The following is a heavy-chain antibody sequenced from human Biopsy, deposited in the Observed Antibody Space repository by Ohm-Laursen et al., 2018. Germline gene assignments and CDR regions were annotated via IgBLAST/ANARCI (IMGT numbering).Heavy chain of an antibody. CDR2: ISYTGYT. D-gene: IGHD4-23*01. V-gene: IGHV4-59*11. J-gene: IGHJ4*02. CDR3: ARGSNDSGGLYFPR. Sequence: SETLSLTCPVSGGSFTGHYWSWIWQPPGKGLEWIGHISYTGYTSYNASLKSRVTISVDTSRNHFSLRLSSLTAADTAVYYCARGSNDSGGLYFPRWGQGTLLTVSS. CDR1: GGSFTGHY.